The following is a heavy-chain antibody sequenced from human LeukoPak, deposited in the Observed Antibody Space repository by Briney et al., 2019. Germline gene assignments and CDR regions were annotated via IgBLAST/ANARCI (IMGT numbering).Heavy chain of an antibody. CDR1: EFTFSNYA. V-gene: IGHV3-23*01. D-gene: IGHD3-10*01. J-gene: IGHJ4*02. CDR3: ARDYYGSGSYNFDY. Sequence: GGSLRLSCAASEFTFSNYAMSWVRQAPGKGLEWVSVISGSGGDTYYADSVKGRFTISRDNSKNMVYLQMNSLRAEDTAVYYCARDYYGSGSYNFDYWGQGTLVTVSS. CDR2: ISGSGGDT.